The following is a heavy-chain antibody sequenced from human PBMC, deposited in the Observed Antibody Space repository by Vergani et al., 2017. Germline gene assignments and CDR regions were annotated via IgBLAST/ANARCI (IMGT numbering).Heavy chain of an antibody. V-gene: IGHV3-30*18. CDR3: AKGPGVYDSSGYYLHHDDS. J-gene: IGHJ4*02. D-gene: IGHD3-22*01. CDR1: GFTFSSYA. Sequence: VQLLESGGGLVQPGGSLRLSCAASGFTFSSYAMSWVRQAPGKGLEWVAVISYDGSNKYYVDSVKGRFTISRDNPKNTLYLQMNSLRVEDTAVYYCAKGPGVYDSSGYYLHHDDSWGQGTLVTVSS. CDR2: ISYDGSNK.